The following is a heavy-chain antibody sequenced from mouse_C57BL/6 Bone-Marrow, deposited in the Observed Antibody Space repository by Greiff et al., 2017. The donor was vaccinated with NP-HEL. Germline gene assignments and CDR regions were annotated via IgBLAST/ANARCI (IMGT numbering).Heavy chain of an antibody. CDR1: GYTFTSYW. CDR2: IDPNSGGT. D-gene: IGHD1-1*01. V-gene: IGHV1-72*01. J-gene: IGHJ1*03. CDR3: ARYYYGSSGWYFDV. Sequence: QVQLQQSGADLVKPGASVKLSCKASGYTFTSYWMHWVKQRPGRGLEWIGRIDPNSGGTKFNEKFKTKATLTVDKPSSTAYMQLSSLTSEDSAVYYCARYYYGSSGWYFDVWGTGTTVTVSS.